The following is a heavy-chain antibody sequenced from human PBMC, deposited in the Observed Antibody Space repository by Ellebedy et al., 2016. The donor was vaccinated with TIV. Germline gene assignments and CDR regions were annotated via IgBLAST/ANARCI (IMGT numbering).Heavy chain of an antibody. CDR1: GFTFSIFA. V-gene: IGHV3-23*01. J-gene: IGHJ4*02. CDR3: AKRDSSGYYYARLFDS. D-gene: IGHD3-22*01. CDR2: ISASGEST. Sequence: GESLKISCAASGFTFSIFAMSWVRQAPGKGLEWVSTISASGESTYYADSVAGRFTISRDNAKNTLYLQMNSLGAEDRAVYFCAKRDSSGYYYARLFDSWGQGTLVTVSS.